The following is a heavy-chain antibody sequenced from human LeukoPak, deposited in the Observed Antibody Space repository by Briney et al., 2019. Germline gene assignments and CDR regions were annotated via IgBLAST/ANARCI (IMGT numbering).Heavy chain of an antibody. D-gene: IGHD1-26*01. CDR3: ARDQGGSYSY. J-gene: IGHJ4*02. V-gene: IGHV3-11*04. CDR1: GFTVSGNY. CDR2: ISSLSGTL. Sequence: GGSLRLSCAVSGFTVSGNYMSWVRQAPGKGLEWVSYISSLSGTLDYADSVKGRFTISRDNAKNSLYLQMNSLRAEDTAVYYCARDQGGSYSYWGQGTLVTVSS.